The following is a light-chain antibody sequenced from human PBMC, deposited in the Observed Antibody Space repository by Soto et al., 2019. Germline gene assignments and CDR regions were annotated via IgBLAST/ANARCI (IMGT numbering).Light chain of an antibody. Sequence: IVMTLTPAPVALASGESATISRRASHSVSSNLAWYQQKTDQAPSLLIYDASNSATGIPARFSGGGSGTDFSPTIISLAPEDYAVYYCPQRSDWPPITFGQGTRLEI. J-gene: IGKJ5*01. V-gene: IGKV3-11*01. CDR3: PQRSDWPPIT. CDR1: HSVSSN. CDR2: DAS.